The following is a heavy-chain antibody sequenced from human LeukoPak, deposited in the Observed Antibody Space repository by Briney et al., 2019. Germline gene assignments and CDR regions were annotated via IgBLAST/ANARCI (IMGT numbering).Heavy chain of an antibody. CDR3: ARASSYSSGYYLDY. V-gene: IGHV4-59*01. Sequence: SETLSLTCTISCGCISRYYWSWTRQLPWKGLEWIGHIYYSKSTALNPYLKSRVTTSVDTSMIKFSLKLNADTAADTAVYYCARASSYSSGYYLDYWGQGTLVTVSS. J-gene: IGHJ4*02. D-gene: IGHD3-22*01. CDR1: CGCISRYY. CDR2: IYYSKST.